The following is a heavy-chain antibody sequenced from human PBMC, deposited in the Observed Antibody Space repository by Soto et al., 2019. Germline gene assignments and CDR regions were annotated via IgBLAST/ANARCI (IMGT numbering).Heavy chain of an antibody. V-gene: IGHV4-59*01. CDR3: AGSSNWFDP. Sequence: SETLSLTCPVSGGSISSYYWIWIRQPPGKGLEWIGYIYYSGSTNYNPSLKSRVTISVDTSKNQFSLKLSSVTAADTAVYYCAGSSNWFDPWGQGTLVTVSS. D-gene: IGHD1-26*01. CDR1: GGSISSYY. J-gene: IGHJ5*02. CDR2: IYYSGST.